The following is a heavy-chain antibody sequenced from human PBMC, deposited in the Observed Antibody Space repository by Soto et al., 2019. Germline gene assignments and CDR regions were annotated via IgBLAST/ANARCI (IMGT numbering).Heavy chain of an antibody. V-gene: IGHV1-18*01. J-gene: IGHJ4*02. CDR1: GYTFTSYG. D-gene: IGHD3-22*01. CDR2: ISAYNGNT. CDR3: ARAGHTYYYDSSGSPGRFDY. Sequence: ASVKVSCKASGYTFTSYGISWVRQAPGQGLEWMGWISAYNGNTNYAQKLQGRVTMTTDTSTSTAYMELRGLRSDDTAVYYCARAGHTYYYDSSGSPGRFDYWGKGPLVTASS.